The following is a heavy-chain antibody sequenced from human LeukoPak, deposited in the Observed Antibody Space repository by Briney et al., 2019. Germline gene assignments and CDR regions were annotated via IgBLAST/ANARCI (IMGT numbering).Heavy chain of an antibody. CDR1: GYSFSNYY. Sequence: GESLKISCKGSGYSFSNYYIDWVRQMPGKGLEWMGIIYPGDSDTRYSPSFQGQVTISADKSISTAYLQWSSLKASDTAMYYCARSSGWWFDYWGQGTLVTVSS. CDR2: IYPGDSDT. D-gene: IGHD6-19*01. V-gene: IGHV5-51*01. J-gene: IGHJ4*02. CDR3: ARSSGWWFDY.